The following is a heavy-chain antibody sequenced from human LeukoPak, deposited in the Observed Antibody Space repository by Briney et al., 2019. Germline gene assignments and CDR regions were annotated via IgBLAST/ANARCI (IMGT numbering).Heavy chain of an antibody. J-gene: IGHJ4*02. D-gene: IGHD1-14*01. CDR2: IYYSGST. Sequence: SQTLSLTCTVSGGSISSGGYYWSWIRQHPGKGLEWIGYIYYSGSTYYSPSLKSRVTISVDTSKNRFSLKLSSVTAADTAVYYCARVMIDRSLIDYWGQGTLVTVSS. CDR3: ARVMIDRSLIDY. CDR1: GGSISSGGYY. V-gene: IGHV4-31*03.